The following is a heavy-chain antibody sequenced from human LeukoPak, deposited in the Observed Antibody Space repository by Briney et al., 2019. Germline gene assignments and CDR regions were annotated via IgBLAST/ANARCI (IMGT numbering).Heavy chain of an antibody. D-gene: IGHD2-21*01. J-gene: IGHJ4*02. CDR3: ARDSVLYYFDS. Sequence: PSETLSLTCAVYGGPFSGYYWSWIRQPPGKGLEWIGEINHSGSTNYNPSLKSRVTISVDTSKKHFSLELSSVTAADTAVYYCARDSVLYYFDSWGQGTLVTVSS. V-gene: IGHV4-34*01. CDR1: GGPFSGYY. CDR2: INHSGST.